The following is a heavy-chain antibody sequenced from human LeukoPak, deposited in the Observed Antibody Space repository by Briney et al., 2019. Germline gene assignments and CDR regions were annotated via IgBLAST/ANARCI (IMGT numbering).Heavy chain of an antibody. V-gene: IGHV3-23*01. CDR1: GTSFSSYV. CDR3: AFRWGYSFDH. Sequence: GGSLRLSCAASGTSFSSYVMSGVRQAPGKGLEWVSVISDSGGTTYYADSVKGRFTISRDNSKNPLYLQMNSLRAEDTAIYYCAFRWGYSFDHWGQGTLVTVSS. D-gene: IGHD3-16*01. CDR2: ISDSGGTT. J-gene: IGHJ4*02.